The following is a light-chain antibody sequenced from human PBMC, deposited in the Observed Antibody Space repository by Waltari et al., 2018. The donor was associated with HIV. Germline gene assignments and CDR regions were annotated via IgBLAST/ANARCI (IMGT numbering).Light chain of an antibody. CDR2: PNSDGSH. V-gene: IGLV4-69*02. J-gene: IGLJ3*02. CDR1: GGHRSYA. CDR3: QTWDTGPWV. Sequence: QLILTQSPSASASLGASVRLTCTLSGGHRSYAIAWHQLQPEKGPRYLMKPNSDGSHTKGDGIPDRFSGSSSGTERFLTISSLQSDDEADYYCQTWDTGPWVFGGGTKLTVL.